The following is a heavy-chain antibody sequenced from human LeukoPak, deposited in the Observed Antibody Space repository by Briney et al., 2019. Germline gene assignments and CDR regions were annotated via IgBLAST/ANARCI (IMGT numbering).Heavy chain of an antibody. J-gene: IGHJ3*02. CDR1: GDSISSNY. CDR3: ARETRLHSGSYSNDAFDI. CDR2: ISYSGST. Sequence: PSETLSLTCTVSGDSISSNYWSWIRQPPGKGLEWIGYISYSGSTDYNPSLKSRVTISLDTSKNQFSLRLSSVTAADTAVYYCARETRLHSGSYSNDAFDIWGQGTMVTVSS. V-gene: IGHV4-59*01. D-gene: IGHD1-26*01.